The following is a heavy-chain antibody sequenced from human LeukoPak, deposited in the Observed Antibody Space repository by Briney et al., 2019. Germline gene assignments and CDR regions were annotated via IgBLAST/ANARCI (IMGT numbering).Heavy chain of an antibody. J-gene: IGHJ4*02. CDR1: GFTFSSYT. CDR2: ISGSGGST. Sequence: PGGSLRLSXAASGFTFSSYTMSWVRQAPDKGLEWVSGISGSGGSTYYADSVKGRFTISRDNSNNALDLQMNSLRAEDTAVYYCAKVLPAALDLDHWGQGTLVTVSS. CDR3: AKVLPAALDLDH. V-gene: IGHV3-23*01. D-gene: IGHD2-2*01.